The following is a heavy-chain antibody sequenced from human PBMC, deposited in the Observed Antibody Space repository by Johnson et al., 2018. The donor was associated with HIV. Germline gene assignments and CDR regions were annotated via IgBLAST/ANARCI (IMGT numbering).Heavy chain of an antibody. Sequence: VQLVESGGGLVQPGGSLRLSCVASGFTFSRYWMTWVRQAPGKGLEWVANIKEDGREKYYVDSVKGRFTISRDNAKNSLYLQMNSLRAEDTAVYYCAKAEQEWGGYQGDSFDIRGQGTMVTGPS. CDR3: AKAEQEWGGYQGDSFDI. CDR1: GFTFSRYW. V-gene: IGHV3-7*05. J-gene: IGHJ3*02. CDR2: IKEDGREK. D-gene: IGHD1-26*01.